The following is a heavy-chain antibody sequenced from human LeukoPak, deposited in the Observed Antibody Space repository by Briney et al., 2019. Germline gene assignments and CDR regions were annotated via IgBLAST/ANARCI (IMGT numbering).Heavy chain of an antibody. CDR1: GGSISSSKYY. J-gene: IGHJ6*03. V-gene: IGHV4-39*01. CDR2: IYYSGST. CDR3: ATGPGHYYYYYYMDV. D-gene: IGHD1-1*01. Sequence: SETLSLTCTVSGGSISSSKYYWGWIRQPPGKGLEWIESIYYSGSTYYNPSHKSRVTISVDTSKNQFSLKLSSVTAADTAIYYCATGPGHYYYYYYMDVWGKGTTVTVSS.